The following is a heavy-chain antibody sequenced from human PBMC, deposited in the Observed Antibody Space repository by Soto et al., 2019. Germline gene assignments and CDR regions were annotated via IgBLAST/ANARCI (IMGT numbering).Heavy chain of an antibody. CDR1: GFSLTNTRVG. Sequence: QVTLKESGPVLVKPPETLTLTCTVSGFSLTNTRVGVGWIRQPPGKALEWLAHIFSNDDKSYSTSLKNRLSNPKDTSKSQVVLTMTNMDPVDTATYYCARTLRYDFWSRYFDYWGQGTLVTVSS. V-gene: IGHV2-26*01. CDR3: ARTLRYDFWSRYFDY. CDR2: IFSNDDK. J-gene: IGHJ4*02. D-gene: IGHD3-3*01.